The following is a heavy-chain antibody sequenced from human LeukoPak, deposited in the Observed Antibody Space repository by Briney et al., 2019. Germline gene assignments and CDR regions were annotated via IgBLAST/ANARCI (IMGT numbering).Heavy chain of an antibody. CDR3: ARERQQLRYFDY. D-gene: IGHD6-13*01. Sequence: GGSLRLSCAASGFTFSSYWMSWVRQAPGKGLEFVANIKQDGSEINYADSVKGRFTVSRDNAKNSLYLQMNSLRAEDTALYYCARERQQLRYFDYWGQGTLVTVSS. V-gene: IGHV3-7*01. J-gene: IGHJ4*02. CDR2: IKQDGSEI. CDR1: GFTFSSYW.